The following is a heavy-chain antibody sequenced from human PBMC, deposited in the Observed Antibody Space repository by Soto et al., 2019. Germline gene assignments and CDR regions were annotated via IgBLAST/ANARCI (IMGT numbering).Heavy chain of an antibody. CDR3: ARHRTGYSSSWLDY. Sequence: QLQLQESGPGLVKPSETLSLTCTVSGGSISSGTYSWGWIRQPPGKGLEWIGNSYFTGNTHYNPSLQSRVTMSVDTSKNQFSLSLSSVTAADTAVYYCARHRTGYSSSWLDYWGQGTLVTVSS. V-gene: IGHV4-39*01. J-gene: IGHJ4*02. CDR1: GGSISSGTYS. D-gene: IGHD6-13*01. CDR2: SYFTGNT.